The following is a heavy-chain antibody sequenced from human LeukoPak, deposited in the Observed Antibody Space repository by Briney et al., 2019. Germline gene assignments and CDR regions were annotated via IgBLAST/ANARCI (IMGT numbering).Heavy chain of an antibody. Sequence: GGSLRLSCAASGFTFSDYSMSWVRQVPGKGLEWVSGTGRVGYTYYADSVKGRFTISRDNSKNTVYLQMNSLRAEDTAIYYCVKDRPCDGCMPMDAWGQGTTVTVSS. D-gene: IGHD5-24*01. CDR3: VKDRPCDGCMPMDA. CDR2: TGRVGYT. V-gene: IGHV3-23*01. CDR1: GFTFSDYS. J-gene: IGHJ6*02.